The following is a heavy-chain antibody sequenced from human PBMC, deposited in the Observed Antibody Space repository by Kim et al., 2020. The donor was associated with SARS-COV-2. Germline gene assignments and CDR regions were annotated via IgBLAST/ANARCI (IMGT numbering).Heavy chain of an antibody. D-gene: IGHD3-16*01. V-gene: IGHV4-4*02. CDR3: ARDKMSMGDFDI. J-gene: IGHJ3*02. Sequence: NSNPSLKSRVTISVDTSKNQFSLKLSSVTAADTAVYYCARDKMSMGDFDIWGQGTMVTVSS.